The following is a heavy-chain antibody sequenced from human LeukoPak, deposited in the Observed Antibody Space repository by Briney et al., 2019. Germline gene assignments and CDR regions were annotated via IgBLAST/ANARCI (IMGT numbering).Heavy chain of an antibody. CDR1: GYTFTGYY. J-gene: IGHJ6*03. V-gene: IGHV1-69*05. CDR3: ARGQWLARHYYYMDV. CDR2: IIPIFGTA. Sequence: SVKVSCKASGYTFTGYYMHWVRQAPGQGLEWMGGIIPIFGTANYAQKFQGRVTITTDESTSTAYMELSSLRSEDTAVYYCARGQWLARHYYYMDVWGKGTTVTVSS. D-gene: IGHD6-19*01.